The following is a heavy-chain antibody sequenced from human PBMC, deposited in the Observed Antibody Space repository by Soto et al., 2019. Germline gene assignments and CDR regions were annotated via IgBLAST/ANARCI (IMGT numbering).Heavy chain of an antibody. CDR3: GTAAVAGMNYFDD. CDR2: IWYDGRNK. J-gene: IGHJ4*02. Sequence: PGGTLRLSCAASAFTPSSYGMHWVRQAPGKWLERVAVIWYDGRNKYSADSVKGRFTISRDNSKNTLYLQMYSLRAEDTAVYPWGTAAVAGMNYFDDCGQGTLVSVSS. CDR1: AFTPSSYG. D-gene: IGHD6-19*01. V-gene: IGHV3-33*01.